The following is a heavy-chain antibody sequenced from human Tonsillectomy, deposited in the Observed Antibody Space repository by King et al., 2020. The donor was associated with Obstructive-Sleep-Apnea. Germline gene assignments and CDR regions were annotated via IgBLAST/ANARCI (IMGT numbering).Heavy chain of an antibody. D-gene: IGHD1-26*01. J-gene: IGHJ4*02. CDR1: GFTFSNAW. CDR3: TTGPYSGSYHIDY. CDR2: IKSKTDGRTT. Sequence: VQLVESGGGLVKPGGSLRLSCAASGFTFSNAWMSWVRQAPGKGLEWVGRIKSKTDGRTTDYAAPVKGRFTISRDDSKNTLYLQMNSLKTEDTAVYYCTTGPYSGSYHIDYWGQGTLVTVSS. V-gene: IGHV3-15*01.